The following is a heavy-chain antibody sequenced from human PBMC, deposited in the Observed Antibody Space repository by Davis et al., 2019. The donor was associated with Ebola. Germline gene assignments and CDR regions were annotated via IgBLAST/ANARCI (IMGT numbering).Heavy chain of an antibody. J-gene: IGHJ6*02. CDR3: ARVEYSSSWYPAHGMDV. CDR1: GGSFSGYY. V-gene: IGHV4-34*01. Sequence: PSETLSLTSALYGGSFSGYYWSWIRQPPGKGLEWIGEINHSGSTNYNPSLKSRVTISVDTSKNQFSLKLSSVTAADTAVYYCARVEYSSSWYPAHGMDVWGQGTTVTVSS. CDR2: INHSGST. D-gene: IGHD6-13*01.